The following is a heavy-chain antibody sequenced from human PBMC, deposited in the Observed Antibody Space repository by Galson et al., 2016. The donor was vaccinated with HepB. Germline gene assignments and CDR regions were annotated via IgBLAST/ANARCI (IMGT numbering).Heavy chain of an antibody. CDR2: INTDGSNT. Sequence: SLRLSCAASGFIFTDYWMYWVRQVPGKGLVWVSRINTDGSNTRYADSVKGRFTISRDNTKSTLYLEMNSLRAEDTAVYYCGRASYCGRGCYYHFDSWGQGPLVTVSS. V-gene: IGHV3-74*01. D-gene: IGHD2-21*02. CDR3: GRASYCGRGCYYHFDS. CDR1: GFIFTDYW. J-gene: IGHJ4*02.